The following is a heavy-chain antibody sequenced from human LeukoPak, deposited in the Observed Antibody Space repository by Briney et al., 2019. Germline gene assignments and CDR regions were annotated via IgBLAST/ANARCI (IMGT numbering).Heavy chain of an antibody. J-gene: IGHJ5*02. CDR2: TSAYNGIT. D-gene: IGHD1-7*01. Sequence: GASVTVSYKASGYTFTSYGISWVRQAPGQGREWMGWTSAYNGITNYGEKLQGRVSMTTDTSTTTAYMELRSLRSDDTAVYYCAREGGDNWNYGWFDPWGQGTLVTVSS. CDR1: GYTFTSYG. CDR3: AREGGDNWNYGWFDP. V-gene: IGHV1-18*01.